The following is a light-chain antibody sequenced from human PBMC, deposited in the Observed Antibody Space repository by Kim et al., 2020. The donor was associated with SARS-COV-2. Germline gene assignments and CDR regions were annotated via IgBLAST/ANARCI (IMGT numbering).Light chain of an antibody. CDR2: DVS. CDR3: SSYTSSSTPVV. CDR1: SSDVGNYNL. J-gene: IGLJ2*01. Sequence: QSALTQPASVSGSPGQSITISCTGTSSDVGNYNLVSWYQQHPGKAPKLMIYDVSKRPSGVSNRFSGSKSGNTASLTISGLQAEDEADYYCSSYTSSSTPVVFGGGTQLTVL. V-gene: IGLV2-14*02.